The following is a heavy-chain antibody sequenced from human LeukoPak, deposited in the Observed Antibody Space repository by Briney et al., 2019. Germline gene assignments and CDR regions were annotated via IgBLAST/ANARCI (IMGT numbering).Heavy chain of an antibody. CDR3: AKPVCSSTSCSPGAPLYFQH. Sequence: GGSLRLSCAASGFTFSSYSMNWVRQAPGKGLEWVANIKQDGSEKYYVDSVKGRFTISRDNAKNSLYLQMNSLRAEDTAVYYCAKPVCSSTSCSPGAPLYFQHWGQGTLVTVSS. CDR1: GFTFSSYS. V-gene: IGHV3-7*01. J-gene: IGHJ1*01. D-gene: IGHD2-2*01. CDR2: IKQDGSEK.